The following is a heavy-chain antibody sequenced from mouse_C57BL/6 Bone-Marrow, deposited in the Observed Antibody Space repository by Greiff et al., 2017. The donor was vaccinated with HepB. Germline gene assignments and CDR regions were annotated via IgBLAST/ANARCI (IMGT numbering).Heavy chain of an antibody. CDR2: ICPGSGST. Sequence: QVQLQQPGAELVKPGASVKMSCKASGYTFTSYGITWVQQRPGQGLEWIGDICPGSGSTYYNEKFKSKSTLTVDTSSSTAYMQLNTLTSADSAVYCYERKRTAYYFDYWGQGTTLTVSS. CDR1: GYTFTSYG. J-gene: IGHJ2*01. V-gene: IGHV1-55*01. CDR3: ERKRTAYYFDY.